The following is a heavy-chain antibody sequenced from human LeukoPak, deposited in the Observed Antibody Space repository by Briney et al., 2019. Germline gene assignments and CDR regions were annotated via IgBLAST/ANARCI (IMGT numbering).Heavy chain of an antibody. V-gene: IGHV4-31*03. D-gene: IGHD1-1*01. Sequence: PSETLSLTCTVSGGSISSGGYYWSWIRQHPGKGLEWIGSIYYSGSTNYNPSLQGRVTISLDTSRNQFSLKLSSVTAADTAVYYCASGDNDPLFDYWGQGTLVTVSS. CDR2: IYYSGST. CDR1: GGSISSGGYY. CDR3: ASGDNDPLFDY. J-gene: IGHJ4*02.